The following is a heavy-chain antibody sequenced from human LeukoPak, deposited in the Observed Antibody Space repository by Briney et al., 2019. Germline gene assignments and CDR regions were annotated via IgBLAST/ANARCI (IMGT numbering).Heavy chain of an antibody. J-gene: IGHJ3*02. CDR3: AAKIGYCSSTSCYVGGMDDAFDI. CDR2: IVVGSGNT. D-gene: IGHD2-2*01. Sequence: SVKVSCKASGFTFTSSAMQWVRQARGQRLEWIGWIVVGSGNTNYAQKFQERVTITRDMSTSTAYMELSSLRSEDTAVYYCAAKIGYCSSTSCYVGGMDDAFDIWGQGTMVTVSS. V-gene: IGHV1-58*02. CDR1: GFTFTSSA.